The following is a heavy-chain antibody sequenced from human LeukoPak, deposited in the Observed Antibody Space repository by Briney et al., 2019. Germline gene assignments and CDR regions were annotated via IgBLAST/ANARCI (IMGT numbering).Heavy chain of an antibody. D-gene: IGHD3-22*01. CDR3: AGGRGWLVDY. Sequence: AGGSLRLSCAASGFTFSSYWTNWVRQAPGKGLKWVANIKQDGTEKLYVDSVKGRFTISRDNARNSLYLQMNSLRAEDTAVYFYAGGRGWLVDYWGQGTRVTVSS. V-gene: IGHV3-7*01. J-gene: IGHJ4*02. CDR1: GFTFSSYW. CDR2: IKQDGTEK.